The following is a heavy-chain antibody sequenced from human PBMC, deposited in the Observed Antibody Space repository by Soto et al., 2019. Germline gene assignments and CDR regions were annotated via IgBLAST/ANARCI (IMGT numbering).Heavy chain of an antibody. CDR1: VCTFSSYA. D-gene: IGHD6-19*01. V-gene: IGHV3-23*01. CDR2: ISGNGADT. J-gene: IGHJ4*02. CDR3: GKERPGSGSFASSY. Sequence: PVGSLRLSCASSVCTFSSYAMSWVRHSPGKWLEWVSAISGNGADTSYADSVRGRFTISRDNSKDTLFLQMNSLRADDTGVYYCGKERPGSGSFASSYWGQGILVTVSS.